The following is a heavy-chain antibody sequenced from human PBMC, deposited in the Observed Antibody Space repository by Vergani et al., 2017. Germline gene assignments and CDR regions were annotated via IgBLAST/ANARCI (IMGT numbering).Heavy chain of an antibody. CDR3: AVRPRVNLVGGEIVTKRTFDY. J-gene: IGHJ4*02. V-gene: IGHV4-34*08. Sequence: VQLLESGGGLVQPGGSLRLSCAASGFTFSDFSMSWIRQPPGKGLEWIGEINNDGHTNYNPSLESRVTVSRDTAKNQFSLNLMSVTAADTAMYYCAVRPRVNLVGGEIVTKRTFDYWSQGSLVTVSS. CDR2: INNDGHT. D-gene: IGHD3-10*01. CDR1: GFTFSDFS.